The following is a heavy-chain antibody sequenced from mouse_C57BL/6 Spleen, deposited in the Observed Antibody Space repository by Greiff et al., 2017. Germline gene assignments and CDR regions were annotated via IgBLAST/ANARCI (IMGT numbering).Heavy chain of an antibody. CDR2: ISSAGSYT. J-gene: IGHJ4*01. Sequence: EVNVVESGADLVKPGASLKLSCAASGFTFSSYGMSWVRQTPDKSLEWVGTISSAGSYTYYPDSVKGRFTISRDNAKNTLYLQLSSLKSEDTAMYYCASLMDYWGQGTSVTVSS. CDR1: GFTFSSYG. V-gene: IGHV5-6*01. CDR3: ASLMDY.